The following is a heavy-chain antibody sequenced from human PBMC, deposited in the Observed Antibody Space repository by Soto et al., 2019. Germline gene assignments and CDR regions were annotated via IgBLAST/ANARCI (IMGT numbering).Heavy chain of an antibody. CDR1: GGAFSGYY. Sequence: QVQLQQWGAGLLKPSETLSLTCAVYGGAFSGYYWSWIRQPPGKGLELIGEIRHSGTTTYNPSPKSRVTISVDTSKNQFSLKLSSVPAADTAIYYCARGRVGTVTDDFDIWGQGTMVTVSS. CDR3: ARGRVGTVTDDFDI. V-gene: IGHV4-34*01. CDR2: IRHSGTT. J-gene: IGHJ3*02. D-gene: IGHD4-17*01.